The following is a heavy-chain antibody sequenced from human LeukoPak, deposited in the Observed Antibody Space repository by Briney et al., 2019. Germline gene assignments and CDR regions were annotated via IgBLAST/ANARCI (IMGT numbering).Heavy chain of an antibody. CDR2: INPNSGGT. D-gene: IGHD6-6*01. CDR1: GYTFTGYY. V-gene: IGHV1-2*02. Sequence: ASVKVSCKASGYTFTGYYMHWVRQAPGQGLEWMGWINPNSGGTNYAQKFQGRVTITRDTSISTAYMEMSRLRADDTAVYYCARDDGSSNFDYWGQGTLVIVSS. CDR3: ARDDGSSNFDY. J-gene: IGHJ4*02.